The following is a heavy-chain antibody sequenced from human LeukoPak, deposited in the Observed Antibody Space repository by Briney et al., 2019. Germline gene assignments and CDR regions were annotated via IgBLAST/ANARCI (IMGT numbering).Heavy chain of an antibody. CDR1: GDSISTTTFY. Sequence: SETLSLTCSVSGDSISTTTFYWGWIRQSPGKGLEMIGSIFYSGTTYYTPSLKSRVTLSLDTSKNQFSLRLTSVTAADTAVYYCARQIAVVEPTDPNWFDSWGQGILVTVSS. D-gene: IGHD2-21*01. V-gene: IGHV4-39*07. CDR2: IFYSGTT. CDR3: ARQIAVVEPTDPNWFDS. J-gene: IGHJ5*01.